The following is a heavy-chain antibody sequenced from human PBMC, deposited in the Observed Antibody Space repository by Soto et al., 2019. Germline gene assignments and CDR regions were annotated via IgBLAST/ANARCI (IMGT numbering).Heavy chain of an antibody. CDR3: ARRNYDYIWGSLRSRWSDP. CDR2: INHSGST. V-gene: IGHV4-34*01. CDR1: GGSFSGYY. D-gene: IGHD3-16*01. Sequence: SETLSLTCAVYGGSFSGYYWSWIRQPPGKGLEWIGEINHSGSTNYNPSLKSRVTISVDTSKNQFSLKLSSVTAADTAVYYCARRNYDYIWGSLRSRWSDPWGQGTLVTVSS. J-gene: IGHJ5*02.